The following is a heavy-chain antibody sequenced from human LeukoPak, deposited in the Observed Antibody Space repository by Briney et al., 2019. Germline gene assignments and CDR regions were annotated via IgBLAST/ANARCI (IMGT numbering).Heavy chain of an antibody. CDR1: GFTFSSYA. D-gene: IGHD3-22*01. Sequence: GGSLRLSCAASGFTFSSYAMHWVRQAPGKGLEWVAVISYDGSNKYYADSVKGRFTISRDNSKNTLYLQMNSLRAEDTAVYYCARHEHQGYYDSSGYYPRGFDYWGQGTLVTVSS. CDR2: ISYDGSNK. CDR3: ARHEHQGYYDSSGYYPRGFDY. J-gene: IGHJ4*02. V-gene: IGHV3-30-3*01.